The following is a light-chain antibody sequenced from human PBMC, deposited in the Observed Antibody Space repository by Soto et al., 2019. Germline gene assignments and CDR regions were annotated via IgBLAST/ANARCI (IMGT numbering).Light chain of an antibody. J-gene: IGLJ1*01. CDR3: CSYTTSTTYV. CDR2: DVS. Sequence: QSVLTQPASVSGSPGQSITISCTGTNSDVGGYNYVSWYQQHPGKAPKLLIYDVSSRPSGLSNRFSGSKSGNTASLIISGLQAEDEADYYCCSYTTSTTYVFGNGTKVTVL. CDR1: NSDVGGYNY. V-gene: IGLV2-14*03.